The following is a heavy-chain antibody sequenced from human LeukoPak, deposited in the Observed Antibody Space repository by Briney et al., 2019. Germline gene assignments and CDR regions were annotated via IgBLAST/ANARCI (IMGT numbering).Heavy chain of an antibody. CDR3: ASTTDILGYCSSTSCAFDY. CDR1: GFTFSNFN. D-gene: IGHD2-2*01. Sequence: GGSLRLSCAASGFTFSNFNMNWVRQAPGKGLEWASSITSGGTYTFYADSMKGRFTVSRDNTKNSMYLQMNSLKAEDTAVYYCASTTDILGYCSSTSCAFDYWGQGTLVTVSS. J-gene: IGHJ4*02. CDR2: ITSGGTYT. V-gene: IGHV3-21*01.